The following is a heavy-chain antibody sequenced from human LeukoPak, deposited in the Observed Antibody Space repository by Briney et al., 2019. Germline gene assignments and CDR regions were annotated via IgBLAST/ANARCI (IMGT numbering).Heavy chain of an antibody. D-gene: IGHD2-2*01. CDR2: ISYDGSNK. CDR3: AKGAFGGSSTSCYPYYYYGMDV. J-gene: IGHJ6*04. CDR1: GFTFSSYG. Sequence: GGSLRLSCAASGFTFSSYGMHWVRQAPGKGLEWVAVISYDGSNKYYADSVKGRFTISRDNSKNTLYLQMNSLRAEDTAVYYCAKGAFGGSSTSCYPYYYYGMDVWGKGTTVTVSS. V-gene: IGHV3-30*18.